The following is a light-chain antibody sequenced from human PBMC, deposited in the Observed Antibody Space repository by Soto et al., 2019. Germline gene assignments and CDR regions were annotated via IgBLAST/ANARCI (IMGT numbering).Light chain of an antibody. V-gene: IGLV2-8*01. CDR3: SSYAGGNNVV. CDR2: EVN. CDR1: SSDVGGYNF. J-gene: IGLJ2*01. Sequence: QSALTQPPSASGSPGQSVTISCAGTSSDVGGYNFVSWYQQHQGKAPKLMIYEVNKRPSGVPDRFSGSKSGNTASLTVSGLQAEDEADYYCSSYAGGNNVVFGGGTKLTVL.